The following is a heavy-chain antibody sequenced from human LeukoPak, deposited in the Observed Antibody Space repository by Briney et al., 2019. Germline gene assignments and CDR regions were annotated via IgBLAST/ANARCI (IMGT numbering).Heavy chain of an antibody. J-gene: IGHJ1*01. V-gene: IGHV4-61*02. Sequence: SQTLSLTCTVSGGSISSGNYYWSWIRQPAGKGLEWIGRIYFSGTSNYNPSLKSRVTISVDTSKNQFSLNLISVTAADTAVYYCARGPQNYDSSGPRWGQGTLVTVSS. CDR1: GGSISSGNYY. CDR2: IYFSGTS. D-gene: IGHD3-22*01. CDR3: ARGPQNYDSSGPR.